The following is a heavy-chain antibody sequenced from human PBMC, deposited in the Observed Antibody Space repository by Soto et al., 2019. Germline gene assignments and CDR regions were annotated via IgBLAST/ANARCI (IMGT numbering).Heavy chain of an antibody. Sequence: QVQLVESGGGVVQPGRPLRLSCAASGFTFSSYGMHWGRQAPGKGLEWVAVISYEGSNKYYADSVKGRFTISRDNSNDTLYLQMNSLRAEDTAVYYWGKDRRPNYYYGMDVWGQGTTVTVSS. CDR1: GFTFSSYG. CDR2: ISYEGSNK. J-gene: IGHJ6*02. V-gene: IGHV3-30*18. CDR3: GKDRRPNYYYGMDV.